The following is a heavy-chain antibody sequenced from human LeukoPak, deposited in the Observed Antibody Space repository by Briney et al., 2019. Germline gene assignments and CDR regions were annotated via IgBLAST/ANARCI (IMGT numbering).Heavy chain of an antibody. V-gene: IGHV1-3*01. J-gene: IGHJ4*02. CDR1: GYTFTNHA. CDR2: INAGNGNT. Sequence: GASVKVSCKASGYTFTNHAIHWVRQAPGQRLEWMGWINAGNGNTKYLQKFQGRVTITRDTSASTAYMELSSLRSEDTAVYYCARGASYGDSFDYWGQGTLVTVSS. D-gene: IGHD5-18*01. CDR3: ARGASYGDSFDY.